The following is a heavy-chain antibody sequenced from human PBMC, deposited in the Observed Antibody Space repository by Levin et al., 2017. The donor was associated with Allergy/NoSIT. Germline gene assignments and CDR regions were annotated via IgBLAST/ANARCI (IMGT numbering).Heavy chain of an antibody. V-gene: IGHV3-33*01. CDR3: ARDLTAMVTSVDY. CDR2: IRYDGGNK. D-gene: IGHD5-18*01. CDR1: GFTFSSYG. Sequence: GSLRLSCVASGFTFSSYGMHWVRQAPGKGLEWVTLIRYDGGNKYYVDSVKGRFTISRDNSKNTLYLQMNSLRAEDTATYYCARDLTAMVTSVDYWGQGTLVTVSS. J-gene: IGHJ4*02.